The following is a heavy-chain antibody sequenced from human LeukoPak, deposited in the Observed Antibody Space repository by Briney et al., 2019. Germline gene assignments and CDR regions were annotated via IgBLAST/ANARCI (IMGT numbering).Heavy chain of an antibody. CDR2: IYSGGST. J-gene: IGHJ4*02. V-gene: IGHV3-66*01. Sequence: ETLSLTCTVSGGSISSYYWSWVRQAPGKGLEWVSVIYSGGSTYYADSVKGRFTISRDNSKNTLYLQMNSLRAEDTAVYYCASSQYGYSSSWYGGDYWGQGTLVTVSS. CDR1: GGSISSYY. D-gene: IGHD6-13*01. CDR3: ASSQYGYSSSWYGGDY.